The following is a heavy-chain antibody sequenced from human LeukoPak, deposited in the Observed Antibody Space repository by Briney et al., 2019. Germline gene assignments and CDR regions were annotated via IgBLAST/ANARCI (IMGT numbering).Heavy chain of an antibody. V-gene: IGHV4-59*08. CDR3: ASQMSGTSVSF. D-gene: IGHD2-2*01. J-gene: IGHJ4*02. CDR1: GDSFTRYY. CDR2: VNSGGGT. Sequence: SETLSLTCTVSGDSFTRYYWSWIRQPPGKPLEWIGFVNSGGGTSYSPSLSSRVTMSLDTSKNQFSLKLNSVTTTDTAVYYCASQMSGTSVSFWGQGTLVTVSS.